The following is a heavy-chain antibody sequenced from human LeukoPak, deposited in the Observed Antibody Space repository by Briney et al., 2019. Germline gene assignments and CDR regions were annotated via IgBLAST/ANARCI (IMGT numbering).Heavy chain of an antibody. D-gene: IGHD2-8*02. CDR1: GFALKSYS. CDR3: ARVAVSGPTGWFDS. V-gene: IGHV3-21*01. J-gene: IGHJ5*01. CDR2: ISSTSTYI. Sequence: GGSLRLSCAGSGFALKSYSLSWVRQAPGKGLEWVSSISSTSTYIYYADSVKGRFTISRDNVDNVVYLQMNSLGAEDTAVYYCARVAVSGPTGWFDSWGQGTLVIVSS.